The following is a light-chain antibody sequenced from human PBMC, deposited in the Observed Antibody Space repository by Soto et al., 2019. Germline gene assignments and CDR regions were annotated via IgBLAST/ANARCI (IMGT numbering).Light chain of an antibody. J-gene: IGLJ2*01. Sequence: QSALTQPPSASGSPGQAVTISCTGTSSDVGGYQYVSWYQQHPGKAPKRMIYEVSKRPSGVPDRFSGSKSGNTASLTVSRLQADDEGDYYCSSYDAKNNFVFGGGTQLTGL. V-gene: IGLV2-8*01. CDR3: SSYDAKNNFV. CDR1: SSDVGGYQY. CDR2: EVS.